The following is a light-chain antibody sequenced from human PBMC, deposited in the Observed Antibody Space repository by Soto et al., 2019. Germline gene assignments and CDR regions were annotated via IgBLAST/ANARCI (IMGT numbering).Light chain of an antibody. CDR2: AAS. CDR1: QTISTY. CDR3: QQSYSGPPIT. J-gene: IGKJ5*01. Sequence: DIQMTQSTSSLSASVGDRVTITCRASQTISTYLNWYQQKPGKAPKLLIYAASSLQSGVPSRFSGSGSGTDFTLTISSLQPEDFATYYCQQSYSGPPITFGQGTRLEI. V-gene: IGKV1-39*01.